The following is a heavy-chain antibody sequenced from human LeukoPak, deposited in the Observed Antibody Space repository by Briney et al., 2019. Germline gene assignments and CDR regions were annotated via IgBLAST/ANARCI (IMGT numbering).Heavy chain of an antibody. V-gene: IGHV4-39*07. D-gene: IGHD6-6*01. Sequence: SETLSLTCTVSGGSISSYYWGWIRQPPGKGLEWIGSIYYSGSTYYNPSLKSRVTISVDTSKNQFSLKLSSVTAADTAVYYCVRECGSSGAFDIWGQGTMVTVSS. CDR1: GGSISSYY. J-gene: IGHJ3*02. CDR3: VRECGSSGAFDI. CDR2: IYYSGST.